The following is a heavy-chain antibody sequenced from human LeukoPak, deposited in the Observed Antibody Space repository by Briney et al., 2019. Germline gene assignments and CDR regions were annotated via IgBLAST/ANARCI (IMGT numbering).Heavy chain of an antibody. V-gene: IGHV4-39*07. CDR2: IYYSGST. Sequence: SETLSLTCTVSGGSISSSSYYWGWIRQPPGKGLEWIGSIYYSGSTYYNPSLRSRVSISIDKSKNQFSLKLSSVTAADTAFYYCARDGIGSSTPFDYWGQGTLVTVSS. CDR3: ARDGIGSSTPFDY. D-gene: IGHD6-6*01. CDR1: GGSISSSSYY. J-gene: IGHJ4*02.